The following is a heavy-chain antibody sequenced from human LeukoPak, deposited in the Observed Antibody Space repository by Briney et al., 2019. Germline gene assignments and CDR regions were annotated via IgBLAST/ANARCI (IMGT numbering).Heavy chain of an antibody. CDR2: ISGSGYRT. J-gene: IGHJ3*02. CDR3: AQYFPPCSGPIAFDS. CDR1: GFTFSSDA. D-gene: IGHD6-19*01. V-gene: IGHV3-23*01. Sequence: PGGSLRLSCEASGFTFSSDAMNWVRQPPGKGLAWVSSISGSGYRTYYADSVKGRFTISRDHSKNTLYLQMNSLSAEGTAIFYSAQYFPPCSGPIAFDSWGQRTMVTAS.